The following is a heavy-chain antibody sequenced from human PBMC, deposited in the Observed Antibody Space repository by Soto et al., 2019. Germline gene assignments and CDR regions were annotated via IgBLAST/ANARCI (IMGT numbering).Heavy chain of an antibody. Sequence: GGSLRLSCAASGFTFSSYGMHWVRQAPGKGLEWVAVIWYDGSNKYYADSVKGRFTISRDNSKNTLYLQMNSLRAEDTAVYYCARDLNGYNRNYYYYGMDVWGQGTTVTVSS. CDR3: ARDLNGYNRNYYYYGMDV. CDR1: GFTFSSYG. D-gene: IGHD5-12*01. J-gene: IGHJ6*02. CDR2: IWYDGSNK. V-gene: IGHV3-33*01.